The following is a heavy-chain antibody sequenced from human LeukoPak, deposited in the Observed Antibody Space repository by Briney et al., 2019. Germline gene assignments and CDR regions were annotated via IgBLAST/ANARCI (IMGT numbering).Heavy chain of an antibody. D-gene: IGHD3-3*01. J-gene: IGHJ4*02. V-gene: IGHV1-3*03. Sequence: ASVKVSCKASGYTFTNYAILWVRQAPGQRLEWMGWINAGNGNTKYSQELQGRVTITRDTSASTAYMELSSLRSEDMAVYYCARGSWSAHPVWYYLDYWGQGTLVTVSS. CDR1: GYTFTNYA. CDR3: ARGSWSAHPVWYYLDY. CDR2: INAGNGNT.